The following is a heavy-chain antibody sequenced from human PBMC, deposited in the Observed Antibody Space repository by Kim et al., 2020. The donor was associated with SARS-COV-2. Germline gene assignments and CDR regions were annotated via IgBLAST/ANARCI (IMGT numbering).Heavy chain of an antibody. J-gene: IGHJ4*02. CDR2: SGGSTT. Sequence: SGGSTTAYADSVNGRFTISRDSAKRSVSLQMNSLTPEDTAVYYCVREPSNWGQGTLVTVSS. CDR3: VREPSN. V-gene: IGHV3-11*01.